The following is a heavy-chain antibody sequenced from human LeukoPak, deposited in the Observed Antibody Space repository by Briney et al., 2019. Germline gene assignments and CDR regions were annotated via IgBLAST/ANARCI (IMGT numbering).Heavy chain of an antibody. J-gene: IGHJ3*02. V-gene: IGHV4-4*02. D-gene: IGHD6-19*01. CDR2: IYHSGST. CDR3: ARGDGIAVAAFDI. CDR1: GFTFSSYGM. Sequence: GSLRLSCAASGFTFSSYGMSWVRQAPGKGLEWIGEIYHSGSTNYNPSLKSRVTISVDKSKNQFSLKLSSVTAADTAVYYCARGDGIAVAAFDIWGQGTMVTVSS.